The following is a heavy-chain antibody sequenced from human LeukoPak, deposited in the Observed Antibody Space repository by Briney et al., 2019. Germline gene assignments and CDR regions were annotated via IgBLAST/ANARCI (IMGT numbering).Heavy chain of an antibody. Sequence: TVKVSCKASGGTFSSYTISWVRQAPGQGLEWMGRIIPILGIANYAQKFQGRVTITADKSTSTAYMELSSLRSEDTAVYYCASGRSSGYYYGMDVWGQGTTVTVSS. CDR3: ASGRSSGYYYGMDV. D-gene: IGHD3-10*01. CDR2: IIPILGIA. J-gene: IGHJ6*02. CDR1: GGTFSSYT. V-gene: IGHV1-69*02.